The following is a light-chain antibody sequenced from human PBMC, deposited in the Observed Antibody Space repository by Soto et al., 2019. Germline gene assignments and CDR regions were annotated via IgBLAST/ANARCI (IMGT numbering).Light chain of an antibody. CDR1: QSISGW. CDR3: QQYGSSPLT. CDR2: DAS. Sequence: DIQMTQSPSTLSASVGDRVTITCRASQSISGWLAWYQQKPGKAPKLLIYDASNLESGVPSRFSASGSGTDFTLTISRLEPEDFAVYYCQQYGSSPLTFGGGTKVDI. V-gene: IGKV1-5*01. J-gene: IGKJ4*01.